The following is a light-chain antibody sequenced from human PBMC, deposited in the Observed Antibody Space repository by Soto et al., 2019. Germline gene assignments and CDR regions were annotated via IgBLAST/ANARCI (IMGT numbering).Light chain of an antibody. V-gene: IGKV3-20*01. CDR1: ETIRSNY. CDR3: QQYGSSPPDT. Sequence: EIVLTQSPGTLSSSPGEGVTLSCRASETIRSNYLAWYQKKPGQAPRLLIFGASTRATGIPDKFSGSGSGTDFTLNIISLEPEDFAEYYCQQYGSSPPDTFGPGT. J-gene: IGKJ3*01. CDR2: GAS.